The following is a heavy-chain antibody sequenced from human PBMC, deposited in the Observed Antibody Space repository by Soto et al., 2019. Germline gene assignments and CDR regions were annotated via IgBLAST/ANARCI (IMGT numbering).Heavy chain of an antibody. Sequence: EVQLLESGGGLVQPGGSLRLSCAASGFTFSTYAMSWVRQAPGKGLECVSVISGSGGTTHYADSVTGRFTISRDSSKKTLYLQMNSLRAEDSAIYYCAKQINHATSGAIDYWVQGTLLTVSS. V-gene: IGHV3-23*01. CDR3: AKQINHATSGAIDY. CDR2: ISGSGGTT. J-gene: IGHJ4*02. CDR1: GFTFSTYA. D-gene: IGHD3-22*01.